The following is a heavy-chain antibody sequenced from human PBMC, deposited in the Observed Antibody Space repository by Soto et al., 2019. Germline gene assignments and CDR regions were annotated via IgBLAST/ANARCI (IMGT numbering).Heavy chain of an antibody. J-gene: IGHJ6*03. V-gene: IGHV4-59*01. CDR3: ARGSYDFWSGYYYYYYMDV. Sequence: SETLSLTCTVSGGSISSYYWSWIRQPPGKGLEWIGYIYYSGSTNYNPSLKSRVTISVDTSKNQFSLKLSSVTAADTAVYYCARGSYDFWSGYYYYYYMDVWGKGTTVTVSS. CDR1: GGSISSYY. CDR2: IYYSGST. D-gene: IGHD3-3*01.